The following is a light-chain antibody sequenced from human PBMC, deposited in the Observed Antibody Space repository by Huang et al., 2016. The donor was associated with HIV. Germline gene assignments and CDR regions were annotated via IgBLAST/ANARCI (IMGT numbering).Light chain of an antibody. Sequence: DIQMTQSPSSLSASVGDRVTITCRASQSIAKFLNWYQQKPGKAPNLLIYGSSILQSGVPSRFSGSGSGTDFTLTISSQQPEDFATYYCQQSHSAPLTFGPGTKVDIK. J-gene: IGKJ3*01. CDR3: QQSHSAPLT. CDR1: QSIAKF. V-gene: IGKV1-39*01. CDR2: GSS.